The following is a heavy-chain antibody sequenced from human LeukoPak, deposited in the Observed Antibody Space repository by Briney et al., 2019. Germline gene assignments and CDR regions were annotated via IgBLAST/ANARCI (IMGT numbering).Heavy chain of an antibody. J-gene: IGHJ4*02. D-gene: IGHD6-6*01. CDR2: MNPNSGNT. Sequence: ASVKVSCMASGNIFISYDINWVRQATGLGLEWMGWMNPNSGNTGYAQKFQGRVTITRNTSISTAYMELSSLRSEDTAIYYCARGNRYRYSSSSVLDYWGQGTLVTVSS. V-gene: IGHV1-8*03. CDR3: ARGNRYRYSSSSVLDY. CDR1: GNIFISYD.